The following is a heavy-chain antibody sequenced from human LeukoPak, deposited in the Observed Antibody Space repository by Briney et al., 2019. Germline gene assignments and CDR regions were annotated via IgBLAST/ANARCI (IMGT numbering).Heavy chain of an antibody. J-gene: IGHJ4*02. CDR3: AKDRTMIVVVIVQFDY. V-gene: IGHV3-23*01. D-gene: IGHD3-22*01. CDR1: GFTLSSYA. Sequence: GGSLRLSCAASGFTLSSYAMSWVRQAPGRGLEWVSAISGSGGSTYYADSVKGRFTISRDNSKNTLYLQMNSLRAEDTAVYYCAKDRTMIVVVIVQFDYWGQGTLVTVSS. CDR2: ISGSGGST.